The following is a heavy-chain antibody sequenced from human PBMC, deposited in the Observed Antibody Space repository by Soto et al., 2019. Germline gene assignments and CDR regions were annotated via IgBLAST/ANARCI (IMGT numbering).Heavy chain of an antibody. V-gene: IGHV1-8*01. CDR3: ARDSSAKGMDV. CDR2: MNPNSGNT. Sequence: QVQLVQSGAEVKKPGASVKVSSKASGYTFTSYDINWVRQATGQGLEWMGWMNPNSGNTGNAQMFLSRVSMTRNTSISTAYMELSSLRSEDTAVYYCARDSSAKGMDVWGQGTTVTVSS. J-gene: IGHJ6*02. CDR1: GYTFTSYD. D-gene: IGHD3-22*01.